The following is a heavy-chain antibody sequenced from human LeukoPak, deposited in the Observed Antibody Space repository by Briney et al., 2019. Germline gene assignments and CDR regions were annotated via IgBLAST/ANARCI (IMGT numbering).Heavy chain of an antibody. CDR3: ASTVVPIALPPRWFDP. D-gene: IGHD2-2*01. Sequence: GGSLRLSCAASGFTFSSYEMNWVRQAPGKGLEWVSYISSSGSTIYYADSVKGRFTISRDNAKNSLYLQMNSLRAEDTAVYYCASTVVPIALPPRWFDPWGQGTLVTVSS. CDR1: GFTFSSYE. J-gene: IGHJ5*02. CDR2: ISSSGSTI. V-gene: IGHV3-48*03.